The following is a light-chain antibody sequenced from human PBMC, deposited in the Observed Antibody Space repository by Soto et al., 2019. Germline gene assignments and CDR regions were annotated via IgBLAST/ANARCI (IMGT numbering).Light chain of an antibody. CDR2: AAS. J-gene: IGKJ4*01. CDR1: QSISSY. CDR3: QQSYSTPQT. V-gene: IGKV1-39*01. Sequence: TQRTHSPSSLSASVGGRVTITCRASQSISSYLNWYQQKPGKAPKLLIYAASSLQSGVPSRFSGSGSGTDFTLTISSLQPEDFATYYCQQSYSTPQTFGGGTKVDIK.